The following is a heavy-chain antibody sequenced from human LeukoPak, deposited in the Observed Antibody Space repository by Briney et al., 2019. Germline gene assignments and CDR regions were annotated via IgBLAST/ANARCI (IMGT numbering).Heavy chain of an antibody. J-gene: IGHJ4*02. V-gene: IGHV4-59*01. CDR1: GGSISSYY. CDR3: ARDGYNPFAY. Sequence: PSETLSLTCTVSGGSISSYYWSWLRQPPGKGLEWIGYIYYSGSTNYNPSLKSRVTISVDTSKNQFSLKLSSVTAADTAVYYCARDGYNPFAYWGQGTLVTVSS. CDR2: IYYSGST. D-gene: IGHD5-24*01.